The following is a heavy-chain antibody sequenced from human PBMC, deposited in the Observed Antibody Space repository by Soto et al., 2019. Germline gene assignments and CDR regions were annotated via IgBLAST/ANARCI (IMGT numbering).Heavy chain of an antibody. V-gene: IGHV3-7*01. CDR3: ARASYSSSWYGWLNYYYGMDV. Sequence: GGSLRLSCAASGFTFSSYWMSWVRQAPGKGLEWVANIKQDGSEKYYVDSVKGRFTISRDNAKNSLYLQMNSLRAEDTAVYYCARASYSSSWYGWLNYYYGMDVWGQGTTVTVSS. D-gene: IGHD6-13*01. CDR1: GFTFSSYW. CDR2: IKQDGSEK. J-gene: IGHJ6*02.